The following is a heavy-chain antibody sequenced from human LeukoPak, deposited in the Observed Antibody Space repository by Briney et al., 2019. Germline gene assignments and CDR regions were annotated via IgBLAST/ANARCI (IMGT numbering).Heavy chain of an antibody. V-gene: IGHV4-30-2*01. J-gene: IGHJ4*02. Sequence: SQTLSLTCAVSGGSISSGGYSWSWIRQPPGKGLEWIGYIYHSGSTYYNPSLKSRVTISVDRSKNQFSLKLSSVTAADTAVYYCARIKYYYDSSGWNYYFDYWGQGTLVTVSS. D-gene: IGHD3-22*01. CDR2: IYHSGST. CDR3: ARIKYYYDSSGWNYYFDY. CDR1: GGSISSGGYS.